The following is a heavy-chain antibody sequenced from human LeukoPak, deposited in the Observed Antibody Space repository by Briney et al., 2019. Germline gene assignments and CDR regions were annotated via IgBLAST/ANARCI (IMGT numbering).Heavy chain of an antibody. J-gene: IGHJ4*02. D-gene: IGHD2-15*01. V-gene: IGHV4-59*01. CDR3: AREGAVVAARRYFDY. CDR2: IYSSGST. Sequence: PSETLSLTCTASGGSISSYYWSWIRQPPGKGLEWIGYIYSSGSTSYNPSLKSRVTMSADTSKNQLSLKLSSVTAADTAVYYCAREGAVVAARRYFDYWGQGTLVTVSS. CDR1: GGSISSYY.